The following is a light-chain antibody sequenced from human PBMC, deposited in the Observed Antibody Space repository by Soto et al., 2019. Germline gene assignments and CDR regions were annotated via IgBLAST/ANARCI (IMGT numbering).Light chain of an antibody. CDR3: SSYTTSGTPV. CDR2: EVS. CDR1: SSDVGGYNY. J-gene: IGLJ3*02. Sequence: QSVLTQPASVSGSPGQTITISCTGTSSDVGGYNYLSWYQQHPGKAPKVMIYEVSNRPSGVSNRFSGSKSGNTASLTISGLQAEDEADYFCSSYTTSGTPVFGGGTKVTVI. V-gene: IGLV2-14*01.